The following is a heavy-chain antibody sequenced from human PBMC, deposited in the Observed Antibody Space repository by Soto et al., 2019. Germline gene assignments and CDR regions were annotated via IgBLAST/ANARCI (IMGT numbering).Heavy chain of an antibody. J-gene: IGHJ1*01. D-gene: IGHD3-16*01. Sequence: SETLSLTCTVSGGSISSGGYYWSWIRQHPGKGLEWIGYIYYSGSTYYNPSLKSRVTISVDTSKNQFSLKLSSVTAADTAVYYCARASKAQRLGVLTGLFDSCGQRTQVTVSS. CDR1: GGSISSGGYY. V-gene: IGHV4-31*03. CDR3: ARASKAQRLGVLTGLFDS. CDR2: IYYSGST.